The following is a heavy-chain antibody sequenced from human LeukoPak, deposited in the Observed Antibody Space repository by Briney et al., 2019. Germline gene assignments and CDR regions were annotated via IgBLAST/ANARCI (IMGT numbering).Heavy chain of an antibody. CDR2: IYTSGTT. J-gene: IGHJ5*02. V-gene: IGHV4-61*02. Sequence: QVQLQESGPRLVKPSQTLSLPCTVSGYSISSGSYHWSWIRQPAGKGLEWIGRIYTSGTTNYNPSLESRVTISVDTSKNQFSLKLTSVTAADTAVYYCTRNYRRGWLDPWGQGTLVTVSS. CDR3: TRNYRRGWLDP. CDR1: GYSISSGSYH. D-gene: IGHD3-10*01.